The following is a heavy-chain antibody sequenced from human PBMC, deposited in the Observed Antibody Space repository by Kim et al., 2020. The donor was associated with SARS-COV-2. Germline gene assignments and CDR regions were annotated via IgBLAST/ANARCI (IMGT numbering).Heavy chain of an antibody. D-gene: IGHD1-26*01. J-gene: IGHJ3*02. CDR3: ARGASDAFDI. Sequence: TYYPGSVKGRFTISRENAKNSLYLQMNSLRAGDTAVYYCARGASDAFDIWGQGTMVTVSS. V-gene: IGHV3-13*01. CDR2: T.